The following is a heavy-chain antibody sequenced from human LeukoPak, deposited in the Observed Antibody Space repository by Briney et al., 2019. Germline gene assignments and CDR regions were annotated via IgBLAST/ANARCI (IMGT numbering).Heavy chain of an antibody. CDR2: IRYDGSNK. Sequence: GRSLRLSCAASGFTFSNYAMHWVRQAPGKGLEWVAFIRYDGSNKYYADSVKGRFTISRDNSKNTLYLQMNSLRAEDTAVYYCAKDGSTIFGDAEYFQHWGQGTLVTVSS. CDR3: AKDGSTIFGDAEYFQH. J-gene: IGHJ1*01. CDR1: GFTFSNYA. D-gene: IGHD3-3*01. V-gene: IGHV3-30*02.